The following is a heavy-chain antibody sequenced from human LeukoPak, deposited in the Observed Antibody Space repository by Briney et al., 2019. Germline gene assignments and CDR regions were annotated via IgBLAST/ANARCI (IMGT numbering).Heavy chain of an antibody. CDR2: ISGSGRST. J-gene: IGHJ4*02. D-gene: IGHD5-18*01. CDR3: ATNVDTSDDY. V-gene: IGHV3-23*01. CDR1: GFTFSSYA. Sequence: PGGSLRLSCAASGFTFSSYAMTWVRQAPGKGLEWDPTISGSGRSTYYADSVKGRFTISRDNSKNTLYLQMNSLRAEDTALYYCATNVDTSDDYWGQGTLVTVSS.